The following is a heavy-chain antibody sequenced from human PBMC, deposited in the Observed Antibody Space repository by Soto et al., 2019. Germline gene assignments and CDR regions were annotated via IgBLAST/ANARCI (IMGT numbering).Heavy chain of an antibody. CDR2: IYYSGST. D-gene: IGHD5-12*01. Sequence: PSETLCLAGTGSCGSVISGSYYWSWIRQPPGKGLEWIGYIYYSGSTNYNPSLKSRVTISVDTSKNQFSLKLSSVTAADTAVYYCARYINWGWLQLAYFDYWGQGTLVTVSS. CDR1: CGSVISGSYY. CDR3: ARYINWGWLQLAYFDY. J-gene: IGHJ4*02. V-gene: IGHV4-61*01.